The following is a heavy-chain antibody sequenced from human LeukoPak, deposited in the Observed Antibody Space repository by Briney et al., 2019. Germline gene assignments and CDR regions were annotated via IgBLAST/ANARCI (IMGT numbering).Heavy chain of an antibody. CDR2: IKQDGSEK. Sequence: GGSLRLSCAAPGFTFSSYWMSWVRQAPGKGLEWVASIKQDGSEKYYVDSVKRRFTISRDNAKNSLYLQMNSLRAEDTGLYYCARAPGEGWFDPWGQGTLVTVSS. CDR3: ARAPGEGWFDP. J-gene: IGHJ5*02. V-gene: IGHV3-7*01. CDR1: GFTFSSYW. D-gene: IGHD4-17*01.